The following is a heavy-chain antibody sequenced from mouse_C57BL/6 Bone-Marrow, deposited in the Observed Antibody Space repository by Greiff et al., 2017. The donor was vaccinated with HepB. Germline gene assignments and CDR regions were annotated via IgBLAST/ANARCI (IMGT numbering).Heavy chain of an antibody. V-gene: IGHV1-82*01. J-gene: IGHJ2*01. CDR1: GYAFSSSW. Sequence: QVQLQHSGPELVKPGASVKISCKASGYAFSSSWMNWVKQRPGKGLEWIGRIYPGDGDTNYNGKFKGKATLTADKSSSTAYMQLSSLTSEDSAVYFCARSGSITTVPLDDWGQGTTLTVSS. CDR2: IYPGDGDT. CDR3: ARSGSITTVPLDD. D-gene: IGHD1-1*01.